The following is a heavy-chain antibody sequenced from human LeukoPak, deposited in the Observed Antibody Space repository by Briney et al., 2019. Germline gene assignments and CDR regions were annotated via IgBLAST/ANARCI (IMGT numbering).Heavy chain of an antibody. CDR1: GYSFTSYW. J-gene: IGHJ1*01. CDR3: ATSVGAEYFQH. V-gene: IGHV5-10-1*01. Sequence: GESLKISCKGSGYSFTSYWISWVRQMPGKGLEWMGRIDPSDSYTNYSPSFQGHVTISADKSITTAYLQWRSLKASNTAMFYCATSVGAEYFQHWGQGTLVTVSS. CDR2: IDPSDSYT.